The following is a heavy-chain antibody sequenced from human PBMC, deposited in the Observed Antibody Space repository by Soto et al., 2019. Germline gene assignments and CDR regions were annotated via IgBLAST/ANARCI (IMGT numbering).Heavy chain of an antibody. CDR1: GFTFSSYA. Sequence: PGGSLRLSCAASGFTFSSYAMHWARQAPGKGLEWVAVISYDGSNKYYADSVKGRFTISRDNSKNMLYLQMNSLRAEDTAVYYCARGPSSLTRFDYWGQGTLVSVSS. D-gene: IGHD2-2*01. V-gene: IGHV3-30-3*01. CDR2: ISYDGSNK. CDR3: ARGPSSLTRFDY. J-gene: IGHJ4*02.